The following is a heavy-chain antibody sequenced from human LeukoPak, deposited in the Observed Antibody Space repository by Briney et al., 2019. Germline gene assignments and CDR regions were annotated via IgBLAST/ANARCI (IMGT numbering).Heavy chain of an antibody. CDR3: AKEDYYDSSGAMAFDY. Sequence: GRSLRLSCAASGFTFSSYGMHWVRQAPGEGLEWVAVISYHGSIKYYADSVKGRFTISRDNSKNTLYLQMNSLRAEDTAVYYCAKEDYYDSSGAMAFDYWGQGTLVTVSS. D-gene: IGHD3-22*01. CDR1: GFTFSSYG. CDR2: ISYHGSIK. J-gene: IGHJ4*02. V-gene: IGHV3-30*18.